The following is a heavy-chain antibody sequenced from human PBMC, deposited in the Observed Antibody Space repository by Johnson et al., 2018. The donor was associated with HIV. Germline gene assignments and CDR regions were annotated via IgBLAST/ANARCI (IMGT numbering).Heavy chain of an antibody. V-gene: IGHV3-13*01. D-gene: IGHD1-7*01. J-gene: IGHJ3*02. Sequence: EQLVESGGGVVQPGRSLRLSCAASGFTFSSYGMHWVRQATGKGLEWVSAIGTAGDTYYPGSVKGRFTISRENAKNSLYLQMNSLRAEDTAVYYCATSLTGTRPFDIWGQGTMVNVSS. CDR3: ATSLTGTRPFDI. CDR1: GFTFSSYG. CDR2: IGTAGDT.